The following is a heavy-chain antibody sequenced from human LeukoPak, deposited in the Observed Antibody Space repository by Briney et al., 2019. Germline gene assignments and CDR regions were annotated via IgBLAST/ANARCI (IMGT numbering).Heavy chain of an antibody. J-gene: IGHJ4*02. V-gene: IGHV3-30*18. CDR2: ISYDGSNK. D-gene: IGHD3-22*01. CDR1: GFTFSSYV. Sequence: GRSLRLSCAASGFTFSSYVMHWVRQAPGKGLEWVSVISYDGSNKYYADSVKGRFTISRDNSKNTLYLQMSSLRAEDTAVYYCANAPPYYYDSSGFHVGDYWGQGTLVTVSS. CDR3: ANAPPYYYDSSGFHVGDY.